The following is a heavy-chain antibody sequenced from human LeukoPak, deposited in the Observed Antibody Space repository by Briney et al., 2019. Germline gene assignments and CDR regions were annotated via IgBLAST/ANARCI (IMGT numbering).Heavy chain of an antibody. CDR1: GSTFSSYR. D-gene: IGHD2-21*01. Sequence: GGSLRLSCAASGSTFSSYRMHWVRQAPGKGLVWVSRINSDGSSTNYADSVKGRFTISRDNSKNTLYLQMNSLRAEDTAVYYCAKVVRDGMDVWGQGTTVTVSS. CDR3: AKVVRDGMDV. V-gene: IGHV3-74*01. CDR2: INSDGSST. J-gene: IGHJ6*02.